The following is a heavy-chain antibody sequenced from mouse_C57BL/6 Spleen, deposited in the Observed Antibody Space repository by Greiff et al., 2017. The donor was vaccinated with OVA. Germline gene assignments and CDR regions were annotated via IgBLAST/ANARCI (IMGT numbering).Heavy chain of an antibody. D-gene: IGHD2-1*01. J-gene: IGHJ2*01. CDR1: GYTFTSYW. CDR3: ARKGIYGNYDY. Sequence: QVQLQQPGAELVRPGTSVKLSCKASGYTFTSYWMHWVKQRPGQGLEWIGVIDPSDSYTIYNQKFKGKATLTVDTSSSTAYMQLSSLTSEDSAVYYCARKGIYGNYDYWGQGTTLTVSS. CDR2: IDPSDSYT. V-gene: IGHV1-59*01.